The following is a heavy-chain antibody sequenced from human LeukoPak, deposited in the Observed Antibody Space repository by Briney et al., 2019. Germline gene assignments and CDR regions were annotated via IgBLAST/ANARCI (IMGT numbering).Heavy chain of an antibody. J-gene: IGHJ5*02. V-gene: IGHV4-61*02. Sequence: SQTLSLTCTVSGGSISSGSYYWSWIRQPAGKGLEWIGRIYTSGSTNYSPSLKSRVTISVDTSKNQFSLKLSSVTAADTAVYYCARGWARGYDFWSDNWFDPWGQGTLVTVSS. D-gene: IGHD3-3*01. CDR1: GGSISSGSYY. CDR2: IYTSGST. CDR3: ARGWARGYDFWSDNWFDP.